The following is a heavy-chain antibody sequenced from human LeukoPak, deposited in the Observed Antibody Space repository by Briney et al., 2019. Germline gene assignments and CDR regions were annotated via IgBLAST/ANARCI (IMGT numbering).Heavy chain of an antibody. Sequence: ASVRVSCKASGYTFTSYGMSWVRQAPGQGLEWMGWISAYNGNTNYAQKLQGRVTMTTDTSTSTAYMELRSLRSDDTAVYYCARRGSIAAAGTGAFDIWGQGTMVTVSS. CDR2: ISAYNGNT. CDR1: GYTFTSYG. V-gene: IGHV1-18*01. CDR3: ARRGSIAAAGTGAFDI. J-gene: IGHJ3*02. D-gene: IGHD6-13*01.